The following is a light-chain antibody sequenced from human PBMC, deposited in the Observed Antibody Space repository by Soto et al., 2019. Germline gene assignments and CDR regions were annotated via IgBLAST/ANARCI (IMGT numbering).Light chain of an antibody. V-gene: IGKV1-12*01. CDR3: LQANRVPLS. CDR1: QGISTN. Sequence: DIQMTPSPSSLPASVGDRVTIPCLASQGISTNLAWYQQKPGKAPKLLIYAASSLQSGVPPRFSGSGSGTDFTLTISSLQPEDFAIYYCLQANRVPLSFGQGTRLEI. J-gene: IGKJ5*01. CDR2: AAS.